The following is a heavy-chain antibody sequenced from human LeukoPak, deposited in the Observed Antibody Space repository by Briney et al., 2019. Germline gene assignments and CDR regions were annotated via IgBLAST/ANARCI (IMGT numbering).Heavy chain of an antibody. J-gene: IGHJ6*03. D-gene: IGHD1-1*01. V-gene: IGHV3-30-3*01. CDR2: ISYDGSNK. CDR1: GFTFSSYA. Sequence: GGSLRLSCAASGFTFSSYAMHWVRQAPGKGLEWVAVISYDGSNKYYADSVKGRFTISRDNSKNTLYLQMNSLRAEDTAVYYCATLTGNWNDNIFYYYYYYMDVWGKGTTVTVSS. CDR3: ATLTGNWNDNIFYYYYYYMDV.